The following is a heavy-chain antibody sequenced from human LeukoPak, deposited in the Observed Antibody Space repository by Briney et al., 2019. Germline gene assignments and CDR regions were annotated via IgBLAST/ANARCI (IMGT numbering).Heavy chain of an antibody. CDR3: ARPFTYYYDSSGLDAFDI. CDR1: GYTFTGYY. D-gene: IGHD3-22*01. Sequence: ASVKVSCKASGYTFTGYYMHWVRQAPGQGLEWMGWINPNSGGTSYAQKFQGRVTMTRDTSISTAYMELSRLRSDDTAVYYCARPFTYYYDSSGLDAFDIWGQGTMVTVSS. CDR2: INPNSGGT. V-gene: IGHV1-2*02. J-gene: IGHJ3*02.